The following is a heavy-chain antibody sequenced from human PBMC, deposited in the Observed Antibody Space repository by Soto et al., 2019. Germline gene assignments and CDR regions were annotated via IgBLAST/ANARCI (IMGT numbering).Heavy chain of an antibody. CDR1: GGTFSSYA. CDR2: IIPIFGTA. V-gene: IGHV1-69*13. J-gene: IGHJ6*02. Sequence: ASVKVSCKASGGTFSSYAISWVRQAPGQGLEWMGGIIPIFGTANYAQKFQGRVTITADESTSTAYMELSSLRAEDTAVYYCARDRGYGDYVTYYYYGMDVWGQGTTVTVSS. D-gene: IGHD4-17*01. CDR3: ARDRGYGDYVTYYYYGMDV.